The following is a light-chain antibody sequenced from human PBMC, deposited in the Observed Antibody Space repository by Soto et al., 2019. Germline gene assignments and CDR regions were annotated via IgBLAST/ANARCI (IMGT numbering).Light chain of an antibody. J-gene: IGLJ3*02. CDR1: SGHSSYA. CDR2: LNSDGSH. V-gene: IGLV4-69*01. CDR3: QTLGTGPWV. Sequence: QLVLTQSPSASASLGASVKLTCTLSSGHSSYAIAWHQQQPEKGPRYLMKLNSDGSHSKGDGIPDRFSGSSSGAERYLTISSLQSEDEADYYCQTLGTGPWVFGGGTKLTV.